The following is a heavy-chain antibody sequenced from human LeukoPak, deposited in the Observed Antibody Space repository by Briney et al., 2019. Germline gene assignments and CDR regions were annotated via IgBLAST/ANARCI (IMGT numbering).Heavy chain of an antibody. J-gene: IGHJ4*02. Sequence: GGSLRLSCAASGFTVSSNYMSWVRQAPGKGLEWVSVIYSGGSTYYADSVKGRFTISRDNSKNTLYLQMNSLRAEDTAVYYCARGASNWGHPFDYWGQGTLVTVSS. CDR1: GFTVSSNY. CDR2: IYSGGST. V-gene: IGHV3-53*01. D-gene: IGHD7-27*01. CDR3: ARGASNWGHPFDY.